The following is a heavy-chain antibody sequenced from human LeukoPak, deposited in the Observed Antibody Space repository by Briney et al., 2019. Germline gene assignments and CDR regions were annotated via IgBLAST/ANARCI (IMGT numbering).Heavy chain of an antibody. J-gene: IGHJ6*03. Sequence: GASVKVSCKASGYTFTSYDINWVRQATGQGLEWMGWMNPNSGNTGYAQKFQGRVTITRNTSISTAYTELSSLRSEDTAVYYCARDYSNYFGYYYYYMDVWGKGTTVTVSS. D-gene: IGHD4-11*01. CDR2: MNPNSGNT. CDR1: GYTFTSYD. CDR3: ARDYSNYFGYYYYYMDV. V-gene: IGHV1-8*03.